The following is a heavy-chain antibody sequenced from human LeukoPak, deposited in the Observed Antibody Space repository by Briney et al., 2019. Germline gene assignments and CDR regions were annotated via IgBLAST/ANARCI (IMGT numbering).Heavy chain of an antibody. CDR2: INSDGSSA. V-gene: IGHV3-74*01. CDR3: VKDRTGTYTLDY. Sequence: QPGGSLRLSCAASGFTFSYYWMHWVRQAPGKGLVWVSRINSDGSSASYADSVKGRFTISRDNAKNTLNLQMNSLRAEDTAVYYCVKDRTGTYTLDYWGQGTPVTVSS. J-gene: IGHJ4*02. D-gene: IGHD3-10*01. CDR1: GFTFSYYW.